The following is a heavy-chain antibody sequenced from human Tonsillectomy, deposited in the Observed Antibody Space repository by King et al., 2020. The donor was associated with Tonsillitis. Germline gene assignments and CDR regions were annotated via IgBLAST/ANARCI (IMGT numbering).Heavy chain of an antibody. CDR1: GFTVSSNF. Sequence: VQLVESGGGLVQPGGSLRLSCAASGFTVSSNFMSWVRQAPGKGLEWVSIIYSGGSTYYADSVKGRFTISRDNSKNTLYLKMDSLRAEDTAMYYCARFEELYFFAFNYWGQGTLVTVSS. J-gene: IGHJ4*02. CDR3: ARFEELYFFAFNY. CDR2: IYSGGST. V-gene: IGHV3-66*01. D-gene: IGHD3-10*01.